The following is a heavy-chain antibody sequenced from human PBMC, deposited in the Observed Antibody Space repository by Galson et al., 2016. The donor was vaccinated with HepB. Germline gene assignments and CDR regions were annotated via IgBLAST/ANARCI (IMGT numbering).Heavy chain of an antibody. V-gene: IGHV3-48*02. CDR2: ISDSCYII. J-gene: IGHJ4*02. CDR3: AREGVYSGNDFGGWFDF. Sequence: SLRLSCAASGFTFSSHKMQWVRQAPGKGLEWLSDISDSCYIIQYADSVKGRFTTSRDNAKNSLYLQMNSLRHEDTAVYYCAREGVYSGNDFGGWFDFWGQGALVTVSS. D-gene: IGHD5-12*01. CDR1: GFTFSSHK.